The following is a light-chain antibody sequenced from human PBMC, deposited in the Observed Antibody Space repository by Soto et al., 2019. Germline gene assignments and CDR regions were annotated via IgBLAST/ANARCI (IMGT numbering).Light chain of an antibody. CDR3: CSYAGSSWVV. CDR2: EGS. J-gene: IGLJ2*01. Sequence: QSALTQPASVSGSPGQSITISCTGTSSDVGSYNLVSWYQQHPGKAPKLMIYEGSKRPSGVSNRFSGSKSGNTASLTISGLQDEDEADYYCCSYAGSSWVVFGGGTKLTVL. CDR1: SSDVGSYNL. V-gene: IGLV2-23*01.